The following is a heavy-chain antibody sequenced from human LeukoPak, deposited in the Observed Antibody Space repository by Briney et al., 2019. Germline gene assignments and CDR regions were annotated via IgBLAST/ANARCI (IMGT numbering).Heavy chain of an antibody. D-gene: IGHD6-13*01. CDR3: ARGTRAAAGTGDAFDI. Sequence: ASVKVSCKASGYTFTSYYMHWVRQAPGQGLEWMGIINPSGGSTSYAQKFQGRVTMTRDMSTSTVYMELSSLRSEDTAVYYCARGTRAAAGTGDAFDIWGQGTMVTVSS. V-gene: IGHV1-46*01. CDR2: INPSGGST. CDR1: GYTFTSYY. J-gene: IGHJ3*02.